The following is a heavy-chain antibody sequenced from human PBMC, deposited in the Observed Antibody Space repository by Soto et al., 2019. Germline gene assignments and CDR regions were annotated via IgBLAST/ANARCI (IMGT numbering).Heavy chain of an antibody. D-gene: IGHD3-10*01. CDR1: GFPFSSYS. Sequence: EVQLVESGGGLVKPGGSLRLYCAASGFPFSSYSMNWVRQAPGKGLEWVSSISRNSDYIYYSDSVKGRFIISRDNARTSLYLHMNRLRAEDTAVYYWARVGACFGEFDYFDYWGQGGLVTVSS. CDR2: ISRNSDYI. V-gene: IGHV3-21*01. CDR3: ARVGACFGEFDYFDY. J-gene: IGHJ4*02.